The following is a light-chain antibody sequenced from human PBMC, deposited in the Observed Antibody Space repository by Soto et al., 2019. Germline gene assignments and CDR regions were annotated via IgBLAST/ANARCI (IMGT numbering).Light chain of an antibody. J-gene: IGKJ4*01. V-gene: IGKV1-39*01. CDR1: QSISNY. CDR2: AAC. Sequence: DIQMTQSPSSLSASVGDRVTITCRARQSISNYLHWYQQKPGRAPKLLMYAACSFQSGVPSRFSGRGSVTDFNLTISSLQPEDFAPYYCQQTYSTLLTFGGGTQVEIK. CDR3: QQTYSTLLT.